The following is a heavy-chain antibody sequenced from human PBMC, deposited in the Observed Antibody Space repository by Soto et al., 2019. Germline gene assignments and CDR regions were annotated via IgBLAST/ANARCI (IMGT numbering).Heavy chain of an antibody. J-gene: IGHJ4*02. CDR2: INPSGGST. V-gene: IGHV1-46*01. Sequence: ASVKVSCKASGYTFTSYYMHWVRQAPGQGLEWMGIINPSGGSTSYAQKFQGRVTMTRDTSTSTVYMELSSLRSEDTAVYYCARDHYYDSSGYYDWDYWGQGTLVTVSS. CDR3: ARDHYYDSSGYYDWDY. D-gene: IGHD3-22*01. CDR1: GYTFTSYY.